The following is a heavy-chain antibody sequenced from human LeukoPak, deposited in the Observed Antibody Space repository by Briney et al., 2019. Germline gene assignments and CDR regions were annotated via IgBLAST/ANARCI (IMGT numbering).Heavy chain of an antibody. Sequence: GGSLRLSCAASGFTFSSYGMHWVRQAPGKGLEWVAFIRYDGSNKYYADSVKGRFTISRDNSKNTLYLQMNSLRAEDTAVYYCAKETPLSSAVDYWGQGTLVTVSS. J-gene: IGHJ4*02. CDR1: GFTFSSYG. V-gene: IGHV3-30*02. CDR2: IRYDGSNK. D-gene: IGHD6-6*01. CDR3: AKETPLSSAVDY.